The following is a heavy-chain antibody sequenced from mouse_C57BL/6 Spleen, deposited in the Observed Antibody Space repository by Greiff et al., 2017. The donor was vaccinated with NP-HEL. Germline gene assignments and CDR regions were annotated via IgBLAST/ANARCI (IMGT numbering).Heavy chain of an antibody. Sequence: DVKLQESGGGLVKPGGSLKLSCAASGFTFSDYGMHWVRQAPEKGLEWVAYISSGSSTIYYADTVKGRFTISRDNAKNTLFLQMTSLRSEDTAMYYCARRITTVVATRGNAMDYWGQGASVTVSS. CDR2: ISSGSSTI. J-gene: IGHJ4*01. V-gene: IGHV5-17*01. CDR1: GFTFSDYG. CDR3: ARRITTVVATRGNAMDY. D-gene: IGHD1-1*01.